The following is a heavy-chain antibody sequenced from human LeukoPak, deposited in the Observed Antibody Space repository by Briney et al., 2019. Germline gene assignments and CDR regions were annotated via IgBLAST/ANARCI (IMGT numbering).Heavy chain of an antibody. D-gene: IGHD5-18*01. CDR3: ARGSPHSFGYFDS. Sequence: PGGSLRLSCAASGFTFSDYYMSWIRQAPGKGLEWVSYISGSGGTIYYAYSVKGRFTISRDNAENSLYLQMNGLRAEDTAIYYCARGSPHSFGYFDSWGQGTLVTVSS. V-gene: IGHV3-11*01. CDR1: GFTFSDYY. J-gene: IGHJ4*02. CDR2: ISGSGGTI.